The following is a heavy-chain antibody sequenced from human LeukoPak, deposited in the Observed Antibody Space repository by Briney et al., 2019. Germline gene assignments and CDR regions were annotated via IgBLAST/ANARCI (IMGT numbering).Heavy chain of an antibody. D-gene: IGHD1-26*01. CDR3: ARTYSGGNNWFDP. V-gene: IGHV1-18*01. Sequence: ASVKVSCKTSGYAFTSYGISWVRQAPGQGLEWMGWISAYNGNTNYAQKLQGRVTMTTDTSTSTAYMELRSLRSDDTAVYYCARTYSGGNNWFDPWGQGTLVTVSS. CDR1: GYAFTSYG. J-gene: IGHJ5*02. CDR2: ISAYNGNT.